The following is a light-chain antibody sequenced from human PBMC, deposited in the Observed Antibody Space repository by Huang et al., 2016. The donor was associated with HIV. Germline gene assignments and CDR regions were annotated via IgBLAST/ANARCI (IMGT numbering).Light chain of an antibody. CDR2: GAS. Sequence: ERVMTQSPATVSLSPGERATLSCRASLSVSTNLAWYQQRPGQAPRLLIYGASTRATDNPAMFSGGASRAEFPLTISSLQSEDFAIYYCQQYDNWPLTFGGGTKVQIK. J-gene: IGKJ4*01. V-gene: IGKV3-15*01. CDR1: LSVSTN. CDR3: QQYDNWPLT.